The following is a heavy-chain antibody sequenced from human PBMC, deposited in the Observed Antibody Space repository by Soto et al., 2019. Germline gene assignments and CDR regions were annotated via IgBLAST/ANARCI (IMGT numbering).Heavy chain of an antibody. CDR2: ISRSSSST. V-gene: IGHV3-23*01. D-gene: IGHD4-17*01. Sequence: GSLRLSCAASGLTVYNYAIDGVRQAPGKGLEWVSGISRSSSSTYYADSVKGRFTTSRDNSESTLYLQVDSLRAEDTAIYYCAQGTTTVTHIAAGCDSWGQGTLVPGSS. CDR1: GLTVYNYA. J-gene: IGHJ4*02. CDR3: AQGTTTVTHIAAGCDS.